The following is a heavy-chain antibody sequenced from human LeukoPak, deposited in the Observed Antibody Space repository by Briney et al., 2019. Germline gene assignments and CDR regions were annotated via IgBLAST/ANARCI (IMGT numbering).Heavy chain of an antibody. CDR1: GYTFTGYY. CDR2: INPNSGGT. J-gene: IGHJ3*02. V-gene: IGHV1-2*02. CDR3: ATDYYDSSGYYGGLSRAFDI. Sequence: ASAKVSCKASGYTFTGYYMHWVRQAPGQGLEWMGWINPNSGGTNYAQKFQGRVTMTRDTSISTAYMELSRLRSDDTAVYYCATDYYDSSGYYGGLSRAFDIWGQGTMVTVSS. D-gene: IGHD3-22*01.